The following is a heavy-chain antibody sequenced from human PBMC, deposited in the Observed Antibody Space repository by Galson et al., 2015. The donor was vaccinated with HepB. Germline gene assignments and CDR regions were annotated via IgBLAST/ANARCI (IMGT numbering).Heavy chain of an antibody. V-gene: IGHV3-23*01. J-gene: IGHJ2*01. D-gene: IGHD3-16*02. Sequence: SLRLSCAASGFTFSSYAMSWVRQAPGKGLEWVSAFSSSGGSTYYADYVKGRFTISRDNSKNTLYLQMNSLRDEDTAVYYCAKVGYRSYFHYCYFDLWCRCTLVTVSS. CDR2: FSSSGGST. CDR1: GFTFSSYA. CDR3: AKVGYRSYFHYCYFDL.